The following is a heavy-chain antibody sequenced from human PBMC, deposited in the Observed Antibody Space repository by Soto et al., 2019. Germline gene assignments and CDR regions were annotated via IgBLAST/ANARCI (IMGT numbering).Heavy chain of an antibody. CDR3: ARHLTGYSYGFDYYYMDV. Sequence: PGESLKISGKGSGYSFTSYWIGWVRQMPGKGLEWMGIIYPGDSDTRYSPSFQGQVTISADKSISTAYLQWSSLKASDTAMYYCARHLTGYSYGFDYYYMDVWGKGTTVTVSS. V-gene: IGHV5-51*01. CDR2: IYPGDSDT. D-gene: IGHD5-18*01. J-gene: IGHJ6*03. CDR1: GYSFTSYW.